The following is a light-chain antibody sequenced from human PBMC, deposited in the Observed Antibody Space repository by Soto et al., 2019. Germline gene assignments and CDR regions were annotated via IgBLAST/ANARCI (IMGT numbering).Light chain of an antibody. CDR1: QSISSW. V-gene: IGKV1-5*01. CDR2: DAS. CDR3: QQYNSYLLT. J-gene: IGKJ4*02. Sequence: DIQMTQSPSTLSASVGDRVTITCRASQSISSWLAWYQQKPGKAPKLLIYDASSLESGVPSRFSGSGSGTEFTLTISSLQPDDCATYFCQQYNSYLLTFGGGTKVAIK.